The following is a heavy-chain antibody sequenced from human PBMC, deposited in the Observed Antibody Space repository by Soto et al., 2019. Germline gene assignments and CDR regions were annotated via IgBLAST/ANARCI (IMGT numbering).Heavy chain of an antibody. CDR1: EFSFSSYA. D-gene: IGHD2-8*01. Sequence: GGSLRLSCAASEFSFSSYAMNWVRQAPGKGPEWVSGISGSGGSIYYADSVQGRFTISRDNSKNTLYLQMNSLRAEDTAVYYCAKDLMVAPGDYFDYWGQGTLVTVSS. CDR3: AKDLMVAPGDYFDY. CDR2: ISGSGGSI. V-gene: IGHV3-23*01. J-gene: IGHJ4*02.